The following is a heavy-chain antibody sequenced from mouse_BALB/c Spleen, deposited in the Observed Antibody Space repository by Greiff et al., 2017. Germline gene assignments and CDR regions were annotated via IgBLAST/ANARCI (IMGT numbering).Heavy chain of an antibody. CDR3: ARSYRVDY. Sequence: EVKVVESGGGLVQPGGSLKLSCAASGFTFSSYGMSWVRQTPDKRLELVATINSNGGSTYYPDSVKGRFTISRDNAKNTLYLQMSSLKSEDTAMYYCARSYRVDYWGQGTTLTVSS. D-gene: IGHD2-14*01. CDR1: GFTFSSYG. V-gene: IGHV5-6-3*01. J-gene: IGHJ2*01. CDR2: INSNGGST.